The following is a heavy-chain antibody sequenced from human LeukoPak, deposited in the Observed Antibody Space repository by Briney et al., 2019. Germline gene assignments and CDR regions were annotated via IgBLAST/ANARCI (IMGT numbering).Heavy chain of an antibody. V-gene: IGHV1-18*01. CDR1: GYTFTSYG. CDR2: ISAYNGNT. Sequence: ASVKVSYKATGYTFTSYGINWVRQAPGQGLEWMGWISAYNGNTNYAQKLQGRVTMTTDTSTSTAYMELRSLRSDDTAVYYCARDVRLVPYYFDYWGHRTWVTVSS. J-gene: IGHJ4*01. CDR3: ARDVRLVPYYFDY. D-gene: IGHD3-16*01.